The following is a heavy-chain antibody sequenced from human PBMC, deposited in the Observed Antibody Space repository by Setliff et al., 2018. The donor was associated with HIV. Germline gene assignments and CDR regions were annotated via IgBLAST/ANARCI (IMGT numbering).Heavy chain of an antibody. V-gene: IGHV4-61*01. D-gene: IGHD2-15*01. J-gene: IGHJ4*02. Sequence: PSETLSLTCTVSGDSISSSSFYWSWFRQPPGKGLEWIGYIYYSGSTNYNPSLKSRVTIGMDTSKNQVSLTLSSVTAVDTAVYYCARFCSGGSCPDYWGQGTLVTVSS. CDR1: GDSISSSSFY. CDR3: ARFCSGGSCPDY. CDR2: IYYSGST.